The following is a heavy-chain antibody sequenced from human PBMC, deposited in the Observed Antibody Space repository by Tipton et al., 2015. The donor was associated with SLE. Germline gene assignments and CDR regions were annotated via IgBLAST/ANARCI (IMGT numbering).Heavy chain of an antibody. CDR3: ARGRCSSTSCYLCGLDP. Sequence: TLSLTCAVYGGSFSGYYWSWIRQPPGKGLEWIGEINHSGSTNYNPSLKSRVTISVDTSKNQFSLKLSSVTAADTAVHYCARGRCSSTSCYLCGLDPWGQGTLVTVSS. J-gene: IGHJ5*02. D-gene: IGHD2-2*01. V-gene: IGHV4-34*01. CDR2: INHSGST. CDR1: GGSFSGYY.